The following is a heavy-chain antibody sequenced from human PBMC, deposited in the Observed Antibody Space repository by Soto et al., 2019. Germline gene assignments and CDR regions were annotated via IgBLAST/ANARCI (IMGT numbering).Heavy chain of an antibody. CDR1: GFTFSSYG. V-gene: IGHV3-30*18. CDR3: AKGGSTVLFDY. Sequence: QVQLVESGGGVVQPGRSLRLSCAASGFTFSSYGMHWVRQAPGKGLDWVAVISYDGSNKYYADSVKGRFTISRDNSKNTLYLQMNSLRAEEKAVYYCAKGGSTVLFDYWCHVNLVTVSS. J-gene: IGHJ4*01. CDR2: ISYDGSNK. D-gene: IGHD2-21*02.